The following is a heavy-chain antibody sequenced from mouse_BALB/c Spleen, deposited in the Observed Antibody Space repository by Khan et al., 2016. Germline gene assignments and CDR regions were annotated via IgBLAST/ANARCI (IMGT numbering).Heavy chain of an antibody. CDR3: GRGDSYVNCFFDV. J-gene: IGHJ1*01. CDR1: GYSFTVYF. V-gene: IGHV1-37*01. Sequence: VQLMESGPELVKPGASVKLSCKASGYSFTVYFLNWVKQSQGKSLEWIGRINPYNGDTVYNQKFKGKATLTADKSASTAHMELLSLTSEGSAVYYCGRGDSYVNCFFDVWGAGTTVTVSS. CDR2: INPYNGDT. D-gene: IGHD1-1*01.